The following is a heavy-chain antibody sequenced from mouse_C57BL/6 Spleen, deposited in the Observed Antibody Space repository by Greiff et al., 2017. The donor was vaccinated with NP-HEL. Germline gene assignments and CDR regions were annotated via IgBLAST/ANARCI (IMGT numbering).Heavy chain of an antibody. CDR3: ARNRGDYGSSPWFAY. CDR2: IWSGGST. V-gene: IGHV2-2*01. J-gene: IGHJ3*01. CDR1: GFSLTSYG. D-gene: IGHD1-1*01. Sequence: VQVVESGPGLVQPSQSLSITCTVSGFSLTSYGVHWVRQSPGKGLEWLGVIWSGGSTDYNAAFISRLSISKDNSKSEVFFKMNSLQADDTAIYYCARNRGDYGSSPWFAYWGQGTLVTVSA.